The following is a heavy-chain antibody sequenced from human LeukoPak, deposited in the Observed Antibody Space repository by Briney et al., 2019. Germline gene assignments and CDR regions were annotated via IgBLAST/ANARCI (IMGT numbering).Heavy chain of an antibody. D-gene: IGHD3-22*01. Sequence: RGSLRLSCTASGFTFNNYAMYWVRQAPRKGLEWVAGIFGSGGSAHYADSVKGRFTISRDNSKNTVYLQMDSLRGEDTAVYYCTKTTTGYSSGQYPGWPADHWGQGALVTVSS. CDR1: GFTFNNYA. J-gene: IGHJ4*02. CDR3: TKTTTGYSSGQYPGWPADH. V-gene: IGHV3-23*01. CDR2: IFGSGGSA.